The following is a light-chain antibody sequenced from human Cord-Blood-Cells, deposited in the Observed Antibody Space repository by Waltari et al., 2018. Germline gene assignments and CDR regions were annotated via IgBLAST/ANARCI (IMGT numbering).Light chain of an antibody. CDR1: SSDVGGYNY. CDR2: DVS. V-gene: IGLV2-14*01. Sequence: QSALTQPASVSGSPGQSITISCTGTSSDVGGYNYVSWYKQHPGKAPTLMIYDVSKRPSGVSNRFSGSKSGNTASLTISGLQAEDEADYYCSSYTSSSLWVFGGGTKLTVL. CDR3: SSYTSSSLWV. J-gene: IGLJ3*02.